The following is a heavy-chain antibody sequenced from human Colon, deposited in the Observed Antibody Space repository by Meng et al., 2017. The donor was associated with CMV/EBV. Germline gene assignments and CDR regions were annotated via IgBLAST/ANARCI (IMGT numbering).Heavy chain of an antibody. Sequence: SETLSLTCTVSGGSISTISYFWGWIRQPPGKGLEWIATIDYSGSTDYNPSLQRRVTISVDTSKNRFSLKLSSVTAADTAVYYCVRVGGNKSPLQHWGPGTLVTVSS. CDR1: GGSISTISYF. D-gene: IGHD5-12*01. CDR3: VRVGGNKSPLQH. V-gene: IGHV4-39*07. CDR2: IDYSGST. J-gene: IGHJ1*01.